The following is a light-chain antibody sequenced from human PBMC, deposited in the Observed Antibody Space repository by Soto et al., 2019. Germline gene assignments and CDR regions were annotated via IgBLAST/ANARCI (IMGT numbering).Light chain of an antibody. V-gene: IGKV3-20*01. J-gene: IGKJ1*01. CDR3: HQYATSPQT. CDR2: GPS. Sequence: EIVMTQSPATLSLSPGERATLSCRASQSVPKNYLAWYQHKPGQAPRLLIYGPSSRATGIPDRFSGSGSGTDFTLSISRLEPEDFAVYYCHQYATSPQTFGQGTKVEIK. CDR1: QSVPKNY.